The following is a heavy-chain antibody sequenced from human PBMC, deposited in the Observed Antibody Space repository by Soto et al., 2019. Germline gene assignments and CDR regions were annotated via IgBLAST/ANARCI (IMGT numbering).Heavy chain of an antibody. CDR2: IYYSGST. CDR1: GGSISSYY. V-gene: IGHV4-59*01. Sequence: SETLSLTCTVSGGSISSYYWSWIRQPPGKGLEWIGYIYYSGSTNYNPSLKSRVTISVDTSKNQFSLKLSSVTAADTAVYYCARDSPHDYSNRGWFDPWGQGTLVTVSS. CDR3: ARDSPHDYSNRGWFDP. D-gene: IGHD4-4*01. J-gene: IGHJ5*02.